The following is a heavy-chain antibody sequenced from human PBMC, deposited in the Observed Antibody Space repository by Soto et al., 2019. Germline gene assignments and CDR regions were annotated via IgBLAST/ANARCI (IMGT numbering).Heavy chain of an antibody. CDR3: ARSQGSSTSLEIYYYYYYGMDV. V-gene: IGHV1-69*01. J-gene: IGHJ6*02. CDR1: GGTFGSYA. CDR2: IIPIPGKA. D-gene: IGHD2-2*01. Sequence: QVQLVQSGAEVKKPGSSVKVSCKASGGTFGSYAISWVRQAPGQGLEWLGGIIPIPGKANYAQKFQGRVPIAADEATSTAYMELSSRRSEDTAVYYCARSQGSSTSLEIYYYYYYGMDVWGQGTTVTVSS.